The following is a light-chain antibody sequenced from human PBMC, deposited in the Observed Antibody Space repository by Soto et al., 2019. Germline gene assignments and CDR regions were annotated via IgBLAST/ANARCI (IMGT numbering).Light chain of an antibody. CDR1: QSISSR. V-gene: IGKV1-5*01. Sequence: DIQMTQSPSTLSASVGDRVTITCRASQSISSRLTWYQQKPGKAPQLLIYDASSLKSGVPSRFSGSGSGTEFTLTVSSLQPDDFATYYCQQYNSYPWTFDQGTKVEIK. CDR3: QQYNSYPWT. CDR2: DAS. J-gene: IGKJ1*01.